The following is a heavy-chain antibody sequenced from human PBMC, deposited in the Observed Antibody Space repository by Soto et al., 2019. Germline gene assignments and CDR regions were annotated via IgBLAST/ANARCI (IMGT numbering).Heavy chain of an antibody. CDR2: IKSDAYGGAI. CDR1: GFTFSNAW. V-gene: IGHV3-15*01. CDR3: TTTNGRLEPPKNAF. J-gene: IGHJ4*02. D-gene: IGHD2-8*01. Sequence: EVQLVESGGCLVKPGGSLRLSCAGSGFTFSNAWMSWVRRAPGKGLEWVGRIKSDAYGGAIEYAAPVKGRVTITSDDSKNTLILQTNNMTAEDRAMYSCTTTNGRLEPPKNAFWGQGTPVIVSS.